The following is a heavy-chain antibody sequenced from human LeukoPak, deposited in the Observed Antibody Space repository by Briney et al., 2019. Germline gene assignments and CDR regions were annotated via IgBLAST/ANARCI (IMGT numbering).Heavy chain of an antibody. J-gene: IGHJ3*02. V-gene: IGHV4-4*07. D-gene: IGHD2-15*01. CDR2: IYTRGST. Sequence: PSVTLSLTCTVSGRPINNYYWSWIRQPAGKGLEWIGRIYTRGSTNYNPSLKSRVTMSVDTSKNQFSLKLSSVTAADTAVYYCARGRYCSADICSGGDAFDIWGQGTMVSVSS. CDR3: ARGRYCSADICSGGDAFDI. CDR1: GRPINNYY.